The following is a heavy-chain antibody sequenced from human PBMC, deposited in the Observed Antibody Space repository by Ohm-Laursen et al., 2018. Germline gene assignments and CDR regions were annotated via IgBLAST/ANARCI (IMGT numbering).Heavy chain of an antibody. CDR2: INHSGST. CDR3: ARDLGFAAPMDV. D-gene: IGHD7-27*01. V-gene: IGHV4-34*01. Sequence: TLSLTCAVYGGSFSGYYWSWIRQPPGKGLEWIGEINHSGSTNYNPSLKSRVTMSVDTSKNQLSLKVNSVTAADTAVYYCARDLGFAAPMDVWGQGTTVTVSS. J-gene: IGHJ6*02. CDR1: GGSFSGYY.